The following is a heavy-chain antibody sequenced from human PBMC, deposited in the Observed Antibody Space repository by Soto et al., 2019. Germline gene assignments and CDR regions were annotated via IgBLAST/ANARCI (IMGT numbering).Heavy chain of an antibody. CDR2: IHNDGSTT. CDR3: ARDNWNSY. D-gene: IGHD1-7*01. CDR1: GFTFSSYW. V-gene: IGHV3-74*01. J-gene: IGHJ4*01. Sequence: EVQLVESGGGLVQPGGSGRLSCAASGFTFSSYWMHWVRQAPGKGLMWVSRIHNDGSTTRYADSVKGRFTISRDNAKNTLYLQMSSLRVEDTAVYYCARDNWNSYWGQGTLVTVSS.